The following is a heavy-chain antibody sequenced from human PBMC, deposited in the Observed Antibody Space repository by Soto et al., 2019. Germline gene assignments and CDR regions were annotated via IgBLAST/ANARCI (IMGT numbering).Heavy chain of an antibody. CDR1: GGTFSSYA. CDR2: IIPIFGTA. J-gene: IGHJ5*02. CDR3: ARLGSPVNWFDP. Sequence: SVKVSCKASGGTFSSYANSWVRQAPGQGLEWMGGIIPIFGTANYAQKFQGRVTTTADESTSTAYMELSSLRSEDTAVYYCARLGSPVNWFDPWGQGTLVTVSS. V-gene: IGHV1-69*13. D-gene: IGHD2-15*01.